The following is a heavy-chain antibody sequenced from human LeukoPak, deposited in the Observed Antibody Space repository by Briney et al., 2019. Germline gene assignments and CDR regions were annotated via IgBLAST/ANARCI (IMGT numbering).Heavy chain of an antibody. CDR3: AGSNAPSLGGFDY. CDR2: IYPGDSDT. J-gene: IGHJ4*02. V-gene: IGHV5-51*01. CDR1: GYSFTTYW. D-gene: IGHD3-10*01. Sequence: GESLKISCKGSGYSFTTYWIGWVRQMPGKGLEWMGIIYPGDSDTRYSPSFQGQVTISADKSISTAYLQWSSLKASDTAMYYCAGSNAPSLGGFDYWGQGTLVTVSS.